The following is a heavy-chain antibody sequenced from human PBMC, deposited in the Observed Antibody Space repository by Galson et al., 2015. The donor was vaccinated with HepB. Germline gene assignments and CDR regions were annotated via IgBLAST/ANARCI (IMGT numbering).Heavy chain of an antibody. V-gene: IGHV3-33*01. Sequence: SLRLSCAASGFTFSSYGLHWVRQAPGKGLEWVAVIWYDGSNKYYADSVKGRFTISRDNSKNTLYLQMNSLRAEDTAVYYCARDPRPYSSGWYKFDYWGQGTLVTVSS. D-gene: IGHD6-19*01. CDR2: IWYDGSNK. CDR1: GFTFSSYG. J-gene: IGHJ4*02. CDR3: ARDPRPYSSGWYKFDY.